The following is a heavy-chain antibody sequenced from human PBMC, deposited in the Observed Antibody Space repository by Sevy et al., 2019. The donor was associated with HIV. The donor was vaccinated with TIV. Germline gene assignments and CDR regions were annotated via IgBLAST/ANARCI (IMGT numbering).Heavy chain of an antibody. CDR2: ISSSSSYI. Sequence: GGSLRLSCAASGFTFSSYGLSSYSMNWVRQAPGKGLEWVSSISSSSSYIFYADSVKDGFTISRDNAKKAVYLQMNSMRAEDTAVYYGARDRGVGTSYYGMDVWGQGTTVTVSS. CDR3: ARDRGVGTSYYGMDV. CDR1: GFTFSSYGLSSYS. J-gene: IGHJ6*02. D-gene: IGHD1-26*01. V-gene: IGHV3-21*01.